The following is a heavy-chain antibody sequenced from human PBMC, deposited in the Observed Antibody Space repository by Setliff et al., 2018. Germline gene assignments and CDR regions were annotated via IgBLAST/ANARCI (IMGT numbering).Heavy chain of an antibody. CDR1: GVSISSHY. J-gene: IGHJ2*01. Sequence: SETLSLTCTVSGVSISSHYWSWVRQPPGKGLECIGDIYYTGSTKYNPSLWSRLTMSIDTSKKQFSLRLTSASAADTAVYYCARLRKSTPHWYFDLWGRGTLVTVSS. CDR3: ARLRKSTPHWYFDL. CDR2: IYYTGST. V-gene: IGHV4-59*11.